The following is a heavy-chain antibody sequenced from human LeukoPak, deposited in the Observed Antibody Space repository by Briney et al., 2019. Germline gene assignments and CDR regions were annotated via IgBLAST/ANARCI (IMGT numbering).Heavy chain of an antibody. CDR1: GYSFTSYW. V-gene: IGHV5-51*01. CDR3: ARYNSGSSPYYYYYMDV. Sequence: GESLKISCKGSGYSFTSYWIGWVRQMPGKGLEWMGIIYPGDSDTRYSPSFQRQVTISADKSISTAYLQWSSLKASDTAMYYCARYNSGSSPYYYYYMDVWGKGTTVTISS. D-gene: IGHD3-10*01. CDR2: IYPGDSDT. J-gene: IGHJ6*03.